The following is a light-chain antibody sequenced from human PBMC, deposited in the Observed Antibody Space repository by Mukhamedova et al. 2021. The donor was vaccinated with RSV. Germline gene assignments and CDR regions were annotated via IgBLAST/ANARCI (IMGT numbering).Light chain of an antibody. J-gene: IGKJ4*01. CDR2: AAS. Sequence: WYQRRVHGKAPKLLIYAASSLQTGVPSRFSGSGYGTDFTLTISSLQPEAFATYYCLQDATYPLTFGGGTRVEVK. V-gene: IGKV1-6*01. CDR3: LQDATYPLT.